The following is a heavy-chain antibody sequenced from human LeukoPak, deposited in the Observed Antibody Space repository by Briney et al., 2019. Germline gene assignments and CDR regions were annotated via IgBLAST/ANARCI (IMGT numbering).Heavy chain of an antibody. CDR3: ARSPPVAAAGTRLNTKSYYFDY. Sequence: PGGSLRLSCAASGFTVSSNYMSWVRQAPGKGLEWVSVIYSGGSKYYADSVKGRFTISTDNSKNMLHLQMNSLRAEDTSVYYCARSPPVAAAGTRLNTKSYYFDYWGQGTLVTVSS. D-gene: IGHD6-13*01. CDR2: IYSGGSK. J-gene: IGHJ4*02. V-gene: IGHV3-66*01. CDR1: GFTVSSNY.